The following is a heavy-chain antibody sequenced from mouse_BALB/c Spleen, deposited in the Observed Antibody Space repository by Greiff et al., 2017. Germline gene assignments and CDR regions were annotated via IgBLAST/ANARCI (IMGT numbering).Heavy chain of an antibody. CDR1: GFTFSSYA. V-gene: IGHV5-9-3*01. CDR3: ARRGTTVEAWFAY. Sequence: EVKLVESGGGLVKPGGSLKLSCAASGFTFSSYAMSWVRQTPEKRLEWVATISSGGSYTYYPDSVKGRFTISRDNAKNTLYLQMSSLRSEDTAMYYCARRGTTVEAWFAYWGQGTLVTVSA. CDR2: ISSGGSYT. D-gene: IGHD1-1*01. J-gene: IGHJ3*01.